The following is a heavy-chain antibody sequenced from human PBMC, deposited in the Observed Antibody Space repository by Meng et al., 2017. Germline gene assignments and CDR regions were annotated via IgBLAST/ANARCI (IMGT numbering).Heavy chain of an antibody. V-gene: IGHV4-59*01. CDR2: IYYSGST. CDR3: ARGYDFWRGQYYFDY. Sequence: QVHLHESGPGLVKPSESLPLTCTVSGGTISSYYWSWIRQPPGKGLEWIGYIYYSGSTNYNPSLKSRVTISVDTSKNEFSLKLSSVTAADTAVYYCARGYDFWRGQYYFDYWGQGTLVTVSS. CDR1: GGTISSYY. D-gene: IGHD3-3*01. J-gene: IGHJ4*02.